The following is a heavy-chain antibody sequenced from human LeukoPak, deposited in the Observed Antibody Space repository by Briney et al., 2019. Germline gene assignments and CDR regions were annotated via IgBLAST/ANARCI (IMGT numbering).Heavy chain of an antibody. Sequence: GGSLRLSCIASGLSLNNTWMSWVRQAPGKGLEWVGRIKSKTDGGTTYYAAPVKGRFTISRDDSNTTMYLQMNSLKTEDIAVYYRIIYAPVGHYFQHWGQGTPVTVSS. CDR2: IKSKTDGGTT. CDR3: IIYAPVGHYFQH. CDR1: GLSLNNTW. J-gene: IGHJ1*01. V-gene: IGHV3-15*01. D-gene: IGHD1-26*01.